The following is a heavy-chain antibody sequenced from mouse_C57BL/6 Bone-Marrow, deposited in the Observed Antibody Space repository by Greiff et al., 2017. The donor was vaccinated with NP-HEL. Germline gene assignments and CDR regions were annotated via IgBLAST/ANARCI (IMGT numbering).Heavy chain of an antibody. D-gene: IGHD2-3*01. Sequence: VHLVESGPELVKPGASVKISCKASGYTFTDYYINWVKQRPGQGLEWIGWIFPGSGSTYYNEKFKGKATLTVDKSSSTAYMLLSSLTSEDSAVYFCARSGNDPYYFDYWGQGTTLTVSS. CDR2: IFPGSGST. CDR3: ARSGNDPYYFDY. CDR1: GYTFTDYY. J-gene: IGHJ2*01. V-gene: IGHV1-75*01.